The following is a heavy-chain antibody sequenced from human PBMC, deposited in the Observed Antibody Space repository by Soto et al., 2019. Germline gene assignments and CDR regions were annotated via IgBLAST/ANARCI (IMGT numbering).Heavy chain of an antibody. V-gene: IGHV3-23*01. J-gene: IGHJ4*02. Sequence: GSLRLSCAASGFTFSSYAMSWVRQAPGKGLEWVSSISGSGDSTYYADSVKGRFTISRDNSKNTLYLQMNSQRAEDTALYYCAKVKTWTYLDYWGQGTLVTVSS. D-gene: IGHD5-12*01. CDR2: ISGSGDST. CDR3: AKVKTWTYLDY. CDR1: GFTFSSYA.